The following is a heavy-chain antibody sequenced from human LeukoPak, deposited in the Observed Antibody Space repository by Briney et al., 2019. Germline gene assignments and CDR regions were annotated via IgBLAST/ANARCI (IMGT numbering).Heavy chain of an antibody. V-gene: IGHV1-69*04. CDR2: IIPILGIA. Sequence: SVKVSCKASGGTFSSYAISWVRQAPGQGLEWMGRIIPILGIANYAQKFQGRVTMTRDTSTSTVYMELSSLRSEDTAVYYCARAYSSGWYGGRDYYYYYMDVWGKGTTVTVSS. D-gene: IGHD6-19*01. CDR3: ARAYSSGWYGGRDYYYYYMDV. J-gene: IGHJ6*03. CDR1: GGTFSSYA.